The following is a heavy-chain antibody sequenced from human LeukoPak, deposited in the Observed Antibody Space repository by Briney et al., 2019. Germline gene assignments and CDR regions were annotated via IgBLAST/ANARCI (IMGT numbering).Heavy chain of an antibody. J-gene: IGHJ4*02. CDR2: ISSSSSYI. D-gene: IGHD2-2*01. V-gene: IGHV3-21*01. Sequence: PGGSLRLSCAASGFTFSSYSMNWVRQAPGKGLEWVSSISSSSSYIYYADSVKGRFTISRDNAKNSLYLQMNSLRAEDTAVYYCAKEHDGAVAYSTIVVVPAAGLDFDYWGQGTLVTVSS. CDR1: GFTFSSYS. CDR3: AKEHDGAVAYSTIVVVPAAGLDFDY.